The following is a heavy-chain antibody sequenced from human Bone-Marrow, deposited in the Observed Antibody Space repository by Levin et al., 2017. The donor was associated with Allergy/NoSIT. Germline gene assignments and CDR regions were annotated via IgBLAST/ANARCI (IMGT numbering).Heavy chain of an antibody. J-gene: IGHJ4*02. CDR2: INHSGST. CDR1: GGSFSGYY. D-gene: IGHD3-16*01. CDR3: ATRGLRLGERGNFDY. Sequence: SETLSLTCAVYGGSFSGYYWSWIRQPPGKGLEWIGEINHSGSTNYNPSLKSRVTISVDTSKNQFSLKLSSVTAADTAVYYCATRGLRLGERGNFDYWGQGTLVTVSS. V-gene: IGHV4-34*01.